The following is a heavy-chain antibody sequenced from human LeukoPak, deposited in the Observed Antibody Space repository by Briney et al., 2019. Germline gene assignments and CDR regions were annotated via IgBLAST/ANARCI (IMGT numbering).Heavy chain of an antibody. V-gene: IGHV1-18*01. CDR1: GYTFTSYG. D-gene: IGHD2-21*02. CDR2: ISAYNGNT. Sequence: AASVKVSCKASGYTFTSYGISWVRQAPGQGLEWMGWISAYNGNTNYAQKLQGRVTMTTDTSTSTAYMELRSLRSDDTAVYYCARDRDDIVVVTAKPADLDYWGQGTLVTVSS. CDR3: ARDRDDIVVVTAKPADLDY. J-gene: IGHJ4*02.